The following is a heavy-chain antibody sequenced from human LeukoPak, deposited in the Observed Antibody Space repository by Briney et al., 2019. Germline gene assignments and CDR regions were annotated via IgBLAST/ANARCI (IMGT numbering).Heavy chain of an antibody. V-gene: IGHV4-39*01. CDR1: GGSITSSSYY. J-gene: IGHJ6*02. CDR2: TYYSGST. CDR3: ARLGYCSSTSCYSYGMDV. Sequence: SETLSLTCTVSGGSITSSSYYWGWIRQPPGKGLEWIGSTYYSGSTYYNPSLKSRVTISVDTSKNQFSLKLSSVTAADTAVYYCARLGYCSSTSCYSYGMDVWGQGTTVTVSS. D-gene: IGHD2-2*01.